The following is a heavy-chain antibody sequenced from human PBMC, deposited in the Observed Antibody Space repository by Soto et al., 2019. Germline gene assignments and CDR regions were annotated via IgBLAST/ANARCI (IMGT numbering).Heavy chain of an antibody. CDR2: IYYSGST. V-gene: IGHV4-30-4*01. CDR3: ARGRYSGYARPFDP. J-gene: IGHJ5*02. D-gene: IGHD5-12*01. CDR1: GGSISSGDYY. Sequence: SETLSLTCTVSGGSISSGDYYWSWIRQPPGKGLEWIGYIYYSGSTYYNPSLKSRVTISVDTSKNQFSLKLSSVTAADTAVYYCARGRYSGYARPFDPWGQGTLVTVSS.